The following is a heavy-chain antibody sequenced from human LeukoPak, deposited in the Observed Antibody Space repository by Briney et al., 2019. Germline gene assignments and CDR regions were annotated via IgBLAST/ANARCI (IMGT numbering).Heavy chain of an antibody. Sequence: GGSLRFSCAASGFTFSNYAMSWVRQAPGKGLEWVSTISTSGDNTYYADSVKGRFTISRDNSKNTLYLQMNSLRAEDTAVSYCAKGSKQWLIPPDAFDIWGQGTMVTVSS. CDR3: AKGSKQWLIPPDAFDI. CDR2: ISTSGDNT. CDR1: GFTFSNYA. J-gene: IGHJ3*02. D-gene: IGHD6-19*01. V-gene: IGHV3-23*01.